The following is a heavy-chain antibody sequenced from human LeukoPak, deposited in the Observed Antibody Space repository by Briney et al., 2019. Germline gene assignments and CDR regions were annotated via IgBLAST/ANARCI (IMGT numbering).Heavy chain of an antibody. J-gene: IGHJ4*02. CDR1: GGSISSSSYY. Sequence: SETLSLTCTVSGGSISSSSYYWGRIRQPPGKGLEWIGSIYYRGSTYYNPSLKSRVTISVDTSKNQFSLKLSSVTAADTAVYYCARLVGSSWYHEVLLGRDYWGQGTLVTVSS. CDR3: ARLVGSSWYHEVLLGRDY. V-gene: IGHV4-39*01. D-gene: IGHD6-13*01. CDR2: IYYRGST.